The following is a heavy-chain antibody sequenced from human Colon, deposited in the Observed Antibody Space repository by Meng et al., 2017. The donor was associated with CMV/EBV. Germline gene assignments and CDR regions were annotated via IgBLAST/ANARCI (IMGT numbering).Heavy chain of an antibody. Sequence: GGSPRLSCAASGFTFRNYWMYWVRQVPGKGLLWVSYINEDGSKIKYADSVQGRFTISRDNAKNILYLQMNSLSAEDTAVYYCARDQGIYTNYVYYWGQGTLVTVSS. J-gene: IGHJ4*02. CDR2: INEDGSKI. V-gene: IGHV3-74*01. CDR3: ARDQGIYTNYVYY. CDR1: GFTFRNYW. D-gene: IGHD2/OR15-2a*01.